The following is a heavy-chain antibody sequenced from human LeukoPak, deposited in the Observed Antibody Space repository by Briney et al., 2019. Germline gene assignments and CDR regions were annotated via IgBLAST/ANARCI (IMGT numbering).Heavy chain of an antibody. V-gene: IGHV3-30*02. CDR1: GFTFSSYG. J-gene: IGHJ4*02. D-gene: IGHD1-26*01. Sequence: GGSLRLSCAASGFTFSSYGMHWVRQAPGKGLEWVAFIRYDGSNKYYADSVKGRFTISRDNSKNTLYLQMNSLRAEDTAVYYCAKDRWELQSFDYWGQGTLVTVSS. CDR3: AKDRWELQSFDY. CDR2: IRYDGSNK.